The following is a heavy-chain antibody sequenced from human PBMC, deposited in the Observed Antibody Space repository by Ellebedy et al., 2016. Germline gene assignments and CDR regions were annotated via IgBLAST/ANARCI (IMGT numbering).Heavy chain of an antibody. Sequence: ASVKVSCKASGYTFTSYYMHWVRQAPGKGLEWMGGFDPEDGETIYAQKFQGRVTMTEDTSTDTAYMELSSLRSEDTAVYYCATTYYYDSSGYYHDYWGQGTLVTVSS. CDR3: ATTYYYDSSGYYHDY. CDR1: GYTFTSYY. D-gene: IGHD3-22*01. V-gene: IGHV1-24*01. CDR2: FDPEDGET. J-gene: IGHJ4*02.